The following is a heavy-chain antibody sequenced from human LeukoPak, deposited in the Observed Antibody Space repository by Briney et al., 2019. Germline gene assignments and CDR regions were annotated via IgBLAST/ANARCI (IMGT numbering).Heavy chain of an antibody. J-gene: IGHJ5*02. V-gene: IGHV4-61*08. CDR3: ARVGYFNWFDP. CDR1: GGSISSGGYY. Sequence: SETLSLTCTVSGGSISSGGYYWSWIRQPPGKGLEWIGYIYYSGSTNYNPSLKSRVTISVDTSKNQFSLKLSSVTAADTAVYYCARVGYFNWFDPWGQGTLVTVSS. CDR2: IYYSGST. D-gene: IGHD3-22*01.